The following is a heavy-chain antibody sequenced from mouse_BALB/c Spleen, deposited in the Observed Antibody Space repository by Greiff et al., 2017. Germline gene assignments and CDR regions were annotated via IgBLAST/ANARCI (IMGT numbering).Heavy chain of an antibody. CDR1: GFTFSSYA. Sequence: EVMLVESGGGLVKPGGSLKLSCAASGFTFSSYAMSWVRQTPEKRLEWVASISSGGSTYYPDSVKGRFTISRDNARNILYLQMSSLRSEDTAMYYCARGEAYGNYGWFAYWGQGTLVTVSA. J-gene: IGHJ3*01. D-gene: IGHD2-1*01. V-gene: IGHV5-6-5*01. CDR2: ISSGGST. CDR3: ARGEAYGNYGWFAY.